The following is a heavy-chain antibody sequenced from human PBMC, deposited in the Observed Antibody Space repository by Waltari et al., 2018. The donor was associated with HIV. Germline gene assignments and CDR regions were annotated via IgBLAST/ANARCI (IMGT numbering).Heavy chain of an antibody. CDR2: IVGGVDRS. D-gene: IGHD3-3*01. Sequence: VQLLESGGGLVQSGGSLTLSCAASGFGFRSYAMIWVGQGPGEGMEWVSAIVGGVDRSYCVDSGKGRFTISRDNSKNTLSLQMNGLRAEDTAVYYCVKGGGYYDSTGNVPFDYWGQGSLVTVSS. CDR3: VKGGGYYDSTGNVPFDY. J-gene: IGHJ4*02. V-gene: IGHV3-23*01. CDR1: GFGFRSYA.